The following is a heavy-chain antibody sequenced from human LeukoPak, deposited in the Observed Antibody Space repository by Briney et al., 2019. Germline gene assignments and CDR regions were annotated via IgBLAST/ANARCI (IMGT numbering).Heavy chain of an antibody. V-gene: IGHV4-34*01. CDR1: GGSFSDYS. J-gene: IGHJ4*02. CDR3: ATRLPTDY. CDR2: IDHNGST. Sequence: PSETLSLTCAVYGGSFSDYSWSLIRQPPGKGLEWIGEIDHNGSTSYNPSVKSRLTISLDTSKKQFSLKLNSVTAADTAVYYCATRLPTDYWGQGTLVTVSS.